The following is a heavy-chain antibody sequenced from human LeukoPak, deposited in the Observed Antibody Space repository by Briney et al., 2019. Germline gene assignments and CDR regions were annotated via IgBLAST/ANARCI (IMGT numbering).Heavy chain of an antibody. J-gene: IGHJ4*02. CDR2: IKPNSGGT. D-gene: IGHD1-26*01. V-gene: IGHV1-2*02. Sequence: ASVKVSCKASGYTFTGYYMHWVRQAPGQGLEWMGWIKPNSGGTNYAQKFQGRVTMTRDTSISTAYMELSRLRSDDTAVYYCAIGRSGSYDLGPLDYWGQGTLVTVSS. CDR1: GYTFTGYY. CDR3: AIGRSGSYDLGPLDY.